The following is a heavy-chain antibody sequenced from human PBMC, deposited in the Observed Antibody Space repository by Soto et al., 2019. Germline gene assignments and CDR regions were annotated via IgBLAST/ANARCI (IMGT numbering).Heavy chain of an antibody. J-gene: IGHJ4*02. V-gene: IGHV1-69*01. CDR3: ASSYGTSWYGDY. D-gene: IGHD6-13*01. Sequence: QVQLVQSGAEVKKPGSSVKVSCKASRGTFNNYALTWVRQAPGQGLEWMGGIIPVSATTNYAPKFQGRLTITADEATNTAYIELSSLITDDTAVYYCASSYGTSWYGDYWGQGTLVTVSS. CDR2: IIPVSATT. CDR1: RGTFNNYA.